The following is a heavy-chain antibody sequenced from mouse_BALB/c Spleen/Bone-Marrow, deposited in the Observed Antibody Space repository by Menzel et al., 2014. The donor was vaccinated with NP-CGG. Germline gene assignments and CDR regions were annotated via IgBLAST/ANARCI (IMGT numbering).Heavy chain of an antibody. J-gene: IGHJ3*01. CDR2: VNPNNGGT. V-gene: IGHV1-26*01. D-gene: IGHD2-3*01. CDR3: ARDGYSAWFAY. CDR1: GYSFXGYY. Sequence: EVQLQQSGPDLAKPGASVKISCKASGYSFXGYYMHWVKQSHGKSLEWIGRVNPNNGGTSYNQKFKGKAILTVDKSSSTAYMERRSLTSEDSAVYYCARDGYSAWFAYWGQGTLVTVSA.